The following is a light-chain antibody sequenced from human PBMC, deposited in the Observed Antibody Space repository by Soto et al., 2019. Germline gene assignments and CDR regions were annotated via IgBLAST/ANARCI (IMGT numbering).Light chain of an antibody. CDR2: END. CDR3: QSYDSSLDAYV. J-gene: IGLJ1*01. Sequence: QSVLTQPPSVSGAPGQSGTVPCTGSISNIGAGSDAHWYQQVPGKAPKLLIYENDNRPSGVPDRFSGSKSSTSASLAITGLQAEDEADYYCQSYDSSLDAYVFGTGTKLTVL. V-gene: IGLV1-40*01. CDR1: ISNIGAGSD.